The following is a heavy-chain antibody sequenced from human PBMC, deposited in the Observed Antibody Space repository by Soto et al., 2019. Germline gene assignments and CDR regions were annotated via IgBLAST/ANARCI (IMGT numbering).Heavy chain of an antibody. J-gene: IGHJ5*02. V-gene: IGHV3-21*01. D-gene: IGHD6-19*01. CDR3: AREGKPYGAVAGTWFDP. CDR2: ISSSSSYI. CDR1: GFTFSSYS. Sequence: PGGPLRLSCAASGFTFSSYSMNWVRQAPGKGLEWVSSISSSSSYIYYADSVKGRFTISRDNAKNSLYLQMNSLRAEDTAVYYCAREGKPYGAVAGTWFDPWGQGTLVTVSS.